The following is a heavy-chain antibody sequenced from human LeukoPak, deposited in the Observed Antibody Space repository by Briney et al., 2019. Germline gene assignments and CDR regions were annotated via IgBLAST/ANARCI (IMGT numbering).Heavy chain of an antibody. V-gene: IGHV1-18*01. CDR3: AKDIHPGLDSGASCCFDY. Sequence: ASVKVSCKPSGYTFSRHDISWVRQAPGQGLECMGWVSGYNGNTNYAQNVQGRVTMTTDTSTNTAYMELRSLRSDDTAVYYCAKDIHPGLDSGASCCFDYWGQGTPVTVSS. J-gene: IGHJ4*02. D-gene: IGHD3-22*01. CDR1: GYTFSRHD. CDR2: VSGYNGNT.